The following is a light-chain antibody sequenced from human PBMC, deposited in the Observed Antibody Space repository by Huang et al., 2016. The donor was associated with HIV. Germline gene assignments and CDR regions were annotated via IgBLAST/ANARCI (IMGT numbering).Light chain of an antibody. CDR1: QSVRSN. J-gene: IGKJ1*01. Sequence: EIVMTQSPATLSVSPGERATLSCRASQSVRSNIAWYQQKVGQDPRLLLFGASTRATGVPARFIGSESGTEFTLTLSNLQSEDVAIYYCQQYNNWPPRGTFGQGTKVEIK. V-gene: IGKV3-15*01. CDR3: QQYNNWPPRGT. CDR2: GAS.